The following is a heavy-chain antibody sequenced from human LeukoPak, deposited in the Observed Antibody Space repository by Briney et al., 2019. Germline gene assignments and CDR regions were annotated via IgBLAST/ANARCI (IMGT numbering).Heavy chain of an antibody. V-gene: IGHV4-59*01. D-gene: IGHD2-15*01. J-gene: IGHJ4*02. CDR1: GGSISSYY. CDR3: ARGVVAAPTNFDY. Sequence: SETLSLTCTVSGGSISSYYWSWIRQPPGKGLEWIGYIYYSGSTNYNPSLKSRVTISVDTSKNQFSLKLSSVTAADTAVYYCARGVVAAPTNFDYWGQGTLVTVSS. CDR2: IYYSGST.